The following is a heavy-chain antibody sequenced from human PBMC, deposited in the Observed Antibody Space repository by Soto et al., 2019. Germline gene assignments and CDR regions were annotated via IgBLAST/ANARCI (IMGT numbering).Heavy chain of an antibody. CDR1: GFPFGTYG. CDR3: AKERLANPPYFYYDSGMDV. D-gene: IGHD3-3*01. Sequence: GGSLRLSCAASGFPFGTYGMHLVRQSPGRGLEWVAIISYDGSNNYYADSVKGRFTISRDKSKSTLYLQMNSLRAEDTAVYYCAKERLANPPYFYYDSGMDVWGQGNTFTVSS. CDR2: ISYDGSNN. V-gene: IGHV3-30*18. J-gene: IGHJ6*02.